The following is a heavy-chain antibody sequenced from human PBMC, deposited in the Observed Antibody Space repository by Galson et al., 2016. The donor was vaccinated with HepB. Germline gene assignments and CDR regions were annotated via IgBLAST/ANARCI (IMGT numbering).Heavy chain of an antibody. CDR3: ASALLRQYSGYDSYQESDWAFGMDV. D-gene: IGHD5-12*01. Sequence: SLRLSCAASGLSFTKYDMHWVRQATGKGLEWVAAIGTTGDTYYSGSVKGRFTISRDNAKNSLYLQMTSLRAEDTAVYYCASALLRQYSGYDSYQESDWAFGMDVWGQGTTVTVSS. V-gene: IGHV3-13*01. J-gene: IGHJ6*02. CDR1: GLSFTKYD. CDR2: IGTTGDT.